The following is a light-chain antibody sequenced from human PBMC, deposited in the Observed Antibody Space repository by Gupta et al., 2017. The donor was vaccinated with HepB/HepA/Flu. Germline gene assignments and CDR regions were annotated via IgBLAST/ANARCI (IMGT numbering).Light chain of an antibody. J-gene: IGLJ2*01. CDR1: KLGDKY. V-gene: IGLV3-1*01. CDR2: QDS. CDR3: QAWDSSTVV. Sequence: SYELTQPPSVSVSPGPTASITCSGDKLGDKYACWYQQKPGQSPGLVIYQDSKRPSGIPERFSGSNSGNTANLTISGTQAMDEADYYFQAWDSSTVVFGGGTKLTVL.